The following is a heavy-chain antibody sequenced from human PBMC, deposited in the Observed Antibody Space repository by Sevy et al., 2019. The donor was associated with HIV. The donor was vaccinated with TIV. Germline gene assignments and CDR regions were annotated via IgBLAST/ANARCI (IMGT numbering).Heavy chain of an antibody. CDR2: ISSNGDNA. CDR3: ARGPEWELTSFLSH. CDR1: GFAFRTYA. V-gene: IGHV3-30-3*01. Sequence: GGSLRLSCAASGFAFRTYAFHWVRQAPGRGLEWVGLISSNGDNASYANSVRGRFTISRDNSMNTLYLELNNLTPDDTAVYYCARGPEWELTSFLSHWGQGTLVTVSS. J-gene: IGHJ4*02. D-gene: IGHD3-9*01.